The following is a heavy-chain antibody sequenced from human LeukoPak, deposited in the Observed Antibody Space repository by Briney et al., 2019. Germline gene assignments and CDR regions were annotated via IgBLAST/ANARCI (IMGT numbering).Heavy chain of an antibody. CDR3: AKNLAEGAAAYSH. D-gene: IGHD2-2*01. J-gene: IGHJ6*04. Sequence: GGSLRLSCAASGFTFSTYALHWVRQAPGKGLEWVSAISGSGDYIYYADSVKGRFTLSRDNSRNTVYLQMNSLRAEDTAVYFCAKNLAEGAAAYSHWGKGTTVTVSS. V-gene: IGHV3-23*01. CDR2: ISGSGDYI. CDR1: GFTFSTYA.